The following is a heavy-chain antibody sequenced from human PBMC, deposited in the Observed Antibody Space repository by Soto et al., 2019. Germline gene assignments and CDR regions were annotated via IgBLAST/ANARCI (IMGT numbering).Heavy chain of an antibody. Sequence: SETLSLTCTVSGGSISSGYYYWSWIRQPPGKGLEWIGRMYTKERTNYNLSLKSRVTMSVDTSKNQFSLKLNAVTAADTAVYYCARDDYKDGGNNWFDPWGQGTLVTVSS. V-gene: IGHV4-61*02. CDR2: MYTKERT. CDR1: GGSISSGYYY. D-gene: IGHD3-16*01. CDR3: ARDDYKDGGNNWFDP. J-gene: IGHJ5*02.